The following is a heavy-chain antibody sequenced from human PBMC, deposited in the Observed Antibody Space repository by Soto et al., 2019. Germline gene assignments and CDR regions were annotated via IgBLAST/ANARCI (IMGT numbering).Heavy chain of an antibody. CDR2: IYYSGST. V-gene: IGHV4-39*01. J-gene: IGHJ5*02. Sequence: PSETLSLTCAVSGGSISSSSYYWGWIRQPPGKGLEWIGSIYYSGSTYYNPSLKSRVTISVDTSKNQFSLKLSSVTAADTAVYYCARGSITIFGVDLYNWFDPWGQGTLVTVSS. CDR3: ARGSITIFGVDLYNWFDP. CDR1: GGSISSSSYY. D-gene: IGHD3-3*01.